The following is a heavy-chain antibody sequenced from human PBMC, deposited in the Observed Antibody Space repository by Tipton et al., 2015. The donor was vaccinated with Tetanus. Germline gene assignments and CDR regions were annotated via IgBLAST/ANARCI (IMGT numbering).Heavy chain of an antibody. V-gene: IGHV3-7*01. Sequence: SLRLSCAASGFTFNSDWMTWVRQAPGKGLEWVANIRQDGSEKYYVDSVKGRFTISRDNAKNSLYLQMNSLRAEDTAVYYCVRWRDGFNRALDSWGQGIMVTVSS. CDR2: IRQDGSEK. CDR3: VRWRDGFNRALDS. CDR1: GFTFNSDW. J-gene: IGHJ4*02. D-gene: IGHD5-24*01.